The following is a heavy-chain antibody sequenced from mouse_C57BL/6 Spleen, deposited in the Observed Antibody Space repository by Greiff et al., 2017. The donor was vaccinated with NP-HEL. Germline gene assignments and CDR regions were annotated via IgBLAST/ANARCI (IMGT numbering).Heavy chain of an antibody. CDR2: IDPEDGET. CDR1: GFNIKDYY. V-gene: IGHV14-2*01. Sequence: VHVKQSGAELVKPGASVKLSCTASGFNIKDYYMHWVKQRTEQGLEWIGRIDPEDGETKYAPKFQGKATITADTSSNTAYLQLSSLTSEDTAVYYCARGYYGSPAWFAYWGQGTLVTVSA. D-gene: IGHD1-1*01. CDR3: ARGYYGSPAWFAY. J-gene: IGHJ3*01.